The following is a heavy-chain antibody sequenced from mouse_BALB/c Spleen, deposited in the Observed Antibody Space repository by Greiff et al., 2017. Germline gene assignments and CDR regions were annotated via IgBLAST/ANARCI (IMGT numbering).Heavy chain of an antibody. CDR1: GYTFTSYW. CDR2: IYPGNSDT. D-gene: IGHD2-4*01. CDR3: TRNYDHDGGFDY. V-gene: IGHV1-5*01. Sequence: EVQLVESGTVLARPGASVKMSCKASGYTFTSYWMHWVKQRPGQGLEWIGAIYPGNSDTSYNQKFKGKAKLTAVTSTSTAYMELSSLTNEDSAVYYCTRNYDHDGGFDYWGQGTTLTVSS. J-gene: IGHJ2*01.